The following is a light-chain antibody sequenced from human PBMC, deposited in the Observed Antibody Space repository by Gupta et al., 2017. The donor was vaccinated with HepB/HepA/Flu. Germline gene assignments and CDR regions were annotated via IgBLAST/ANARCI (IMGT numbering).Light chain of an antibody. CDR2: DVN. CDR1: RSDVGGYNY. J-gene: IGLJ2*01. Sequence: SALTPPPSASGSPGPSVTISCTGTRSDVGGYNYVSWYHHHPAKAPKLMIFDVNKRPAGVPARFSGSKAGTTASLTVSGRPAEEEGDYYCSSYAGNDNLVFGGGTKLTVL. CDR3: SSYAGNDNLV. V-gene: IGLV2-8*01.